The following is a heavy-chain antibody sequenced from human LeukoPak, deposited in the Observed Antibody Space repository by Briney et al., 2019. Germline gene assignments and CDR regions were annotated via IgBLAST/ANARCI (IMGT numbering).Heavy chain of an antibody. CDR1: GYSLTSYW. V-gene: IGHV5-51*01. CDR2: IYPGDSDT. CDR3: ARLTSITGTSRGIVGYYMDV. D-gene: IGHD1-20*01. J-gene: IGHJ6*03. Sequence: GESLKISCKGSGYSLTSYWIGWVRQMPGKGLEWMGLIYPGDSDTKYSPPFQGQVTISADKSISTAYLQWSSLKASDTAMYYCARLTSITGTSRGIVGYYMDVWGKGTTVTVSS.